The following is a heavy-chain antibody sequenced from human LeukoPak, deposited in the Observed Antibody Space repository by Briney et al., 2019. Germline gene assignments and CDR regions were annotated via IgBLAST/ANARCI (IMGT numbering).Heavy chain of an antibody. CDR2: IYYSGST. CDR3: ARLLHTCIIDY. Sequence: SETLSLTCTVSGGSISSSSYYWGWIRQPPGKGLEWIGSIYYSGSTYYNPSLKSRVTISVDTSKNQFSLKLSSVTAADTAVYYCARLLHTCIIDYWGQGTLVTVSS. D-gene: IGHD1-14*01. J-gene: IGHJ4*02. V-gene: IGHV4-39*01. CDR1: GGSISSSSYY.